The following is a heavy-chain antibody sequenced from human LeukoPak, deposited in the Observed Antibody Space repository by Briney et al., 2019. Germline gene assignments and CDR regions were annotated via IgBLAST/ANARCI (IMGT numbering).Heavy chain of an antibody. CDR1: GYTFTSYA. D-gene: IGHD3-9*01. CDR3: ARGNPILRYFDWTTFDY. CDR2: INPNSGGT. V-gene: IGHV1-2*02. J-gene: IGHJ4*02. Sequence: ASVKVSCKASGYTFTSYAMNWVRQAPGQGLEWIGWINPNSGGTNYAQIFQGRVTMTRDTSISTVYMDLSRLRSDDTAVYYCARGNPILRYFDWTTFDYWGQGTPVTVSS.